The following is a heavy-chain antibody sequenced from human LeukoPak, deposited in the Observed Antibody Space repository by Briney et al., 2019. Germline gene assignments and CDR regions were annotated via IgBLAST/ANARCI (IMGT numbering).Heavy chain of an antibody. CDR1: GFSFSTTW. J-gene: IGHJ4*02. V-gene: IGHV3-74*01. Sequence: GGSLRLSCAASGFSFSTTWMHWVRQVPGKGLVWVSRIQGDGSGIIYADSVKGRFTISRDNAKNTLYLQMNSLRAEDTAVYYCARAIIGGSGYYQRIFDYWGQGTLVTVSS. CDR3: ARAIIGGSGYYQRIFDY. CDR2: IQGDGSGI. D-gene: IGHD3-22*01.